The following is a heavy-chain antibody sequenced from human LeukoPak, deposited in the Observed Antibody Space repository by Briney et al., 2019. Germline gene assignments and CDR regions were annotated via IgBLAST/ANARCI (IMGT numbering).Heavy chain of an antibody. CDR1: GYTFTSYG. CDR3: ARVLGSYYDFWSGYPTPAAAYYYYGMDV. D-gene: IGHD3-3*01. Sequence: ASVKVSCKASGYTFTSYGISWVRQAPGQGLEWMGWISAYNGNTNYAQKLQGRVTMTTDTSTSTAYMELRSPRSDDTAVYYCARVLGSYYDFWSGYPTPAAAYYYYGMDVWGQGTTVTVSS. V-gene: IGHV1-18*01. CDR2: ISAYNGNT. J-gene: IGHJ6*02.